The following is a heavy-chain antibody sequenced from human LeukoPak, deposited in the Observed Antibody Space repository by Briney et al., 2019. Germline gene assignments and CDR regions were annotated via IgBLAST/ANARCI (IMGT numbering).Heavy chain of an antibody. D-gene: IGHD3-16*01. Sequence: GGSLRLPCAASGFTFSSYSMNWVRQAPGKGLEWVSSISSSSYIYYADSVKGRFTISRDNAKNSLFLQMSSLRGEDTALYYCATEHWGPNSWGQGTLVTVSS. CDR2: ISSSSYI. CDR3: ATEHWGPNS. CDR1: GFTFSSYS. J-gene: IGHJ4*02. V-gene: IGHV3-21*01.